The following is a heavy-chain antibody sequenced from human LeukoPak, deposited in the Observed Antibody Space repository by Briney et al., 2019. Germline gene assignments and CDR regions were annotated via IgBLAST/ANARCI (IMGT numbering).Heavy chain of an antibody. V-gene: IGHV4-59*08. CDR1: GGSISSYY. CDR3: ARHSSGYYLLFDY. D-gene: IGHD3-22*01. J-gene: IGHJ4*02. Sequence: SETLSLTCTVSGGSISSYYWSWIRQPPGKGLEWIGYISCSGSTNYNPPLKSRVTISVDTSKNQFSLKLSSVTAADTAVYYCARHSSGYYLLFDYWGQGTLVTVSS. CDR2: ISCSGST.